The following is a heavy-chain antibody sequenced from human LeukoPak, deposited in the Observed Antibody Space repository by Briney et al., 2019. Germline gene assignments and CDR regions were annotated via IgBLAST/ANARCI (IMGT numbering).Heavy chain of an antibody. D-gene: IGHD5-12*01. J-gene: IGHJ4*02. Sequence: GRSXXLSCAASGFTFSSYSMNWVRQAPGKGLEWXSSISSSSSYIYYADSVKGRFTISRDNAKNSLYLQMNSLRAEDTAVYYCARGSGYDSQPLFDYWGQGTLVTVSS. CDR2: ISSSSSYI. CDR3: ARGSGYDSQPLFDY. V-gene: IGHV3-21*04. CDR1: GFTFSSYS.